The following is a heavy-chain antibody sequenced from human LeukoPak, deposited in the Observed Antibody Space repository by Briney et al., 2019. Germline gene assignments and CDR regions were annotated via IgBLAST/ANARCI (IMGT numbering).Heavy chain of an antibody. CDR2: IYYSGST. D-gene: IGHD6-19*01. CDR3: ASDGAVAGPYYFDY. CDR1: GGSISSSSYY. J-gene: IGHJ4*02. Sequence: SETLSLTRTVSGGSISSSSYYWGWIRQPPGKGLEWIGSIYYSGSTYYNPSLKSRVTISVDTSKNQFSLKLSPVTAADTAVYYCASDGAVAGPYYFDYWGQGTLVTVSS. V-gene: IGHV4-39*01.